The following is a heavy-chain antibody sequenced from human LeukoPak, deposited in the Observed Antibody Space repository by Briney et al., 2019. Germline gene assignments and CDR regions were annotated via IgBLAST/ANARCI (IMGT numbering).Heavy chain of an antibody. Sequence: SVKVSCKASGGTFSSYAISWVRQAPGQGLEWMGGIIPIFGTANYAQEFQGRVTITTDESTSTAYMELSSLRSEDTAVYYCARGVDYAFDIWGQGTMVTVSS. CDR2: IIPIFGTA. CDR3: ARGVDYAFDI. V-gene: IGHV1-69*05. CDR1: GGTFSSYA. D-gene: IGHD3/OR15-3a*01. J-gene: IGHJ3*02.